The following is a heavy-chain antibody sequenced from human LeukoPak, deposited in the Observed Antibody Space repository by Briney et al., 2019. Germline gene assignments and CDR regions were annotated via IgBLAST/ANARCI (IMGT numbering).Heavy chain of an antibody. CDR3: ARDFRGGYFDC. CDR1: AFTFSNYA. V-gene: IGHV3-7*04. CDR2: IKHDGAEK. D-gene: IGHD3-16*01. J-gene: IGHJ4*02. Sequence: PGGSLRLSCAASAFTFSNYAMTWVRQAPGKGLEWVANIKHDGAEKYFVDSVKGRFTISRDNARNSVYLQINSLRAEDTAVYYCARDFRGGYFDCWGQGTLVTVSS.